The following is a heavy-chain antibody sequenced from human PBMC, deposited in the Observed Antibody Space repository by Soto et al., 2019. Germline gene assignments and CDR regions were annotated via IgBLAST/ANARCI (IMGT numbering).Heavy chain of an antibody. J-gene: IGHJ3*02. D-gene: IGHD3-22*01. CDR3: ARAGAYYDSSGYHAFDI. Sequence: PGGSLRLSCAASGFTFSSYSMNWVRQAPGKGLEWVSYISSSSGTIYYADSVKGRFTISRDNAKNSLYLQMNSLRDEDTAVYYCARAGAYYDSSGYHAFDIWGQGTMVTVSS. CDR2: ISSSSGTI. V-gene: IGHV3-48*02. CDR1: GFTFSSYS.